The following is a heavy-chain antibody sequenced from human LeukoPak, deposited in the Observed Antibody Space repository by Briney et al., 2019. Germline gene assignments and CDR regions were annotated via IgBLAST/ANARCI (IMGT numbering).Heavy chain of an antibody. CDR1: GFTFSSYS. J-gene: IGHJ4*02. Sequence: GGSLRLSCAASGFTFSSYSMNWVRQAPGKGLEWVSSISSSSSYIYYADSVKGRFTISRDSAKNSLYLQMNSLRAEDTAVYYCARADKCSSTSCYPFDYWGQGILVTVSS. CDR2: ISSSSSYI. CDR3: ARADKCSSTSCYPFDY. D-gene: IGHD2-2*01. V-gene: IGHV3-21*01.